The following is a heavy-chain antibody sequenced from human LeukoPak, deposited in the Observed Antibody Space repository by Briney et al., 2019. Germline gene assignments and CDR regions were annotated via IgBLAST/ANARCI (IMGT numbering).Heavy chain of an antibody. J-gene: IGHJ6*04. Sequence: GGSLRLSCAASGFTFSDAWMNWVRQAPGRGLEWVSYIGPSGTAIYYADSVKGRFTISRDNAKNSLYLQMNSLRAEDTAVYYCAELGITMIGGVWGKGTTVTISS. CDR3: AELGITMIGGV. CDR1: GFTFSDAW. V-gene: IGHV3-11*04. D-gene: IGHD3-10*02. CDR2: IGPSGTAI.